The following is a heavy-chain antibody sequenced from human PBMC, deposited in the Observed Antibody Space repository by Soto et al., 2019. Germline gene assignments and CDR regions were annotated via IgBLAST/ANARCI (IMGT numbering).Heavy chain of an antibody. J-gene: IGHJ4*02. V-gene: IGHV3-21*01. Sequence: EVQLVESGGGLVKPGGSLRLSCAASRFTFSSYSMNWVRQAPGKGLEWVSSISSSSSYIYYADSVKGRFTISRDNAKNSLYLQMNSLRAEDTAVYYCAGIAAGLDYWGQGTLVTVSS. CDR2: ISSSSSYI. CDR1: RFTFSSYS. CDR3: AGIAAGLDY. D-gene: IGHD6-13*01.